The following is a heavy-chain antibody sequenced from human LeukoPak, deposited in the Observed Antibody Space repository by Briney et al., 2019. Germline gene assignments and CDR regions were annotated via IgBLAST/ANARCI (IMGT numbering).Heavy chain of an antibody. V-gene: IGHV3-48*03. D-gene: IGHD3-10*02. J-gene: IGHJ6*04. CDR2: ISSSGSTI. CDR1: GFTFSSYE. CDR3: AELGITMIGGV. Sequence: GGSLRLSSAASGFTFSSYEMNWVGQAPGKGLEWVSYISSSGSTIYYADSVKGRFTISRDNAKNSLYLQMNSLRAEDTAVYYCAELGITMIGGVWGKGTTVTISS.